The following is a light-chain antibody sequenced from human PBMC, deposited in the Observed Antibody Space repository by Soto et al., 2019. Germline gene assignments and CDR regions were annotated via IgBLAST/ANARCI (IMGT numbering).Light chain of an antibody. CDR3: QQYGSLSWT. J-gene: IGKJ1*01. CDR2: SAS. V-gene: IGKV1-27*01. CDR1: QGIAKS. Sequence: IQLTQSPASLSASEGDRVTFTCRASQGIAKSLAWYQQKPGKAPKLLIYSASTLQSGVPSRFSGSGSGTDFTLTISRLEPEDFAVYYCQQYGSLSWTFGQGTKVDIK.